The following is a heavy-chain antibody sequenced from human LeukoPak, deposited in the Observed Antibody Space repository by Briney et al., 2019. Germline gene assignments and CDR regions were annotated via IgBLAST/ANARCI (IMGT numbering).Heavy chain of an antibody. D-gene: IGHD3-10*01. Sequence: GGSLRLSCAASGFTFSTYAMHWVRQAPGKGLEYVSAIGSNGDNTYYSNSVKGRFTISRDNSKNTLYLQMGSLRAEDMAVYYCARGPYGSSGTPDAFDIWGQGTMVTVSS. CDR1: GFTFSTYA. CDR2: IGSNGDNT. J-gene: IGHJ3*02. V-gene: IGHV3-64*01. CDR3: ARGPYGSSGTPDAFDI.